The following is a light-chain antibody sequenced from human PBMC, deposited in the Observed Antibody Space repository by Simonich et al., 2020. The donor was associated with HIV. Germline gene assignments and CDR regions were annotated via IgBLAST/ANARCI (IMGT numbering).Light chain of an antibody. Sequence: QSALTQPASVSGSPGQSITISCTGTSSDVGGYHYVSWYQQHPGKAPTLMIYDVSNRPSGVSNRFSGAKSGNTASLTISGLQAEDESDYYCSSYTSGITYVVFGGGTKLTVL. V-gene: IGLV2-14*03. J-gene: IGLJ2*01. CDR3: SSYTSGITYVV. CDR1: SSDVGGYHY. CDR2: DVS.